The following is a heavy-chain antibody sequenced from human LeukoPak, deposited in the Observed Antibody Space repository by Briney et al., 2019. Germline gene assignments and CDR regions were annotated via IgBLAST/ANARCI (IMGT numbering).Heavy chain of an antibody. CDR2: IYTSGST. D-gene: IGHD6-6*01. V-gene: IGHV4-4*09. Sequence: SETLSLTCTVSGGSISSYYWSWIRQPPGKGLEWIGYIYTSGSTNYNPSLKSRVTISVDTSKNQFSLKLSSVTAADTAGYYCSGQHFSSSSFYLSYYYYYMDVGGKGTTVTVSS. J-gene: IGHJ6*03. CDR1: GGSISSYY. CDR3: SGQHFSSSSFYLSYYYYYMDV.